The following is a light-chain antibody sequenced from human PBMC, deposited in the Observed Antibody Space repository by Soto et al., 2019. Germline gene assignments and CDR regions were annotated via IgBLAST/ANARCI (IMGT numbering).Light chain of an antibody. CDR3: QQYYRYPT. Sequence: AIRMTQSPSSFSASTGDRVTITCRASQGISSYLAWYQQKPGKAPKLLIYAASTLQSGVPSRFSGSGSGTDFALTISCLQSEDFATYYCQQYYRYPTFGQGTKVDIK. J-gene: IGKJ1*01. V-gene: IGKV1-8*01. CDR1: QGISSY. CDR2: AAS.